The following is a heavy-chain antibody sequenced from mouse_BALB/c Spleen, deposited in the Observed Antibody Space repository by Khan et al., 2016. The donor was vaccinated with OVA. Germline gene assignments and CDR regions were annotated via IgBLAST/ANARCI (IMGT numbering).Heavy chain of an antibody. CDR1: GYTFCNYW. CDR2: IYPGGGYT. D-gene: IGHD3-1*01. Sequence: QIQLVQSGTELARPGTSVKMSCKAAGYTFCNYWIGWVKQRPGHGLEWIGDIYPGGGYTNYNENFKGKATLTADTSSSTAYMQLSSLASEDSAISYCARGGAARATWDYFDYWGQGTTLTVSS. V-gene: IGHV1-63*02. J-gene: IGHJ2*01. CDR3: ARGGAARATWDYFDY.